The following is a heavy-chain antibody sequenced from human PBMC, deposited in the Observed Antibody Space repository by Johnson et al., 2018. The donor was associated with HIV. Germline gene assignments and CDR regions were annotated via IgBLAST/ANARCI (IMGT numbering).Heavy chain of an antibody. CDR1: GFTVSSNY. CDR2: IYSGGST. Sequence: VQLVESGGGLIQPGGSLRLSCAASGFTVSSNYMSWVRPAPGKGLEWVSVIYSGGSTHYADSVKGRFTISSDNSKNTLYLQMNSLRTEDTAVYYCAGESIGAFDIWGQGTMVTVSS. D-gene: IGHD3-10*01. V-gene: IGHV3-66*03. J-gene: IGHJ3*02. CDR3: AGESIGAFDI.